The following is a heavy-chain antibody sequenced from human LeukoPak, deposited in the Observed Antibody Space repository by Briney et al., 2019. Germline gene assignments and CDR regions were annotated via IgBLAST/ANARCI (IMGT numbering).Heavy chain of an antibody. V-gene: IGHV4-59*08. CDR3: ARLGDGYNTYYFDF. CDR2: IFYSGST. CDR1: GASVNNYY. Sequence: PSETLSLTCTVSGASVNNYYWNWIRQPPGKELEWIGYIFYSGSTNYNPSLESRVTMSVDTSKNQFSLKLSSVTAADTAVYYCARLGDGYNTYYFDFWGQGTLVTVSS. D-gene: IGHD5-24*01. J-gene: IGHJ4*02.